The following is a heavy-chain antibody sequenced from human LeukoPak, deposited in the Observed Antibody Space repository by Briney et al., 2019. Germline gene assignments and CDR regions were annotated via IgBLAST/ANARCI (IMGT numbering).Heavy chain of an antibody. V-gene: IGHV3-23*01. D-gene: IGHD2-21*01. CDR3: AKAGEDSPRDAFDI. Sequence: PRGSLRLSCAASGFTSSSYGMSWVPPTPGKGLGWVSGISGSGGSTYYADSVRGLFTISSDNSKNTLYLQMNSLRAEDTAVYYCAKAGEDSPRDAFDIWGQGTMVTVSS. CDR1: GFTSSSYG. J-gene: IGHJ3*02. CDR2: ISGSGGST.